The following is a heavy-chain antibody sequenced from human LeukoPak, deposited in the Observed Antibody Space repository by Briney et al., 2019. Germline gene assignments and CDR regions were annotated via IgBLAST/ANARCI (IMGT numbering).Heavy chain of an antibody. Sequence: HTGKSLRLSCAASGFTFSSYAMSWVRQAPGKGLEWVSAISGSGGSTYYADSVKGRFTISRDNSKNTLYLQMNSLRAEDTAVYYCAKDKEITIFGVVIIPGYYFDYWGQGTLVTVSS. CDR1: GFTFSSYA. D-gene: IGHD3-3*01. J-gene: IGHJ4*02. CDR2: ISGSGGST. V-gene: IGHV3-23*01. CDR3: AKDKEITIFGVVIIPGYYFDY.